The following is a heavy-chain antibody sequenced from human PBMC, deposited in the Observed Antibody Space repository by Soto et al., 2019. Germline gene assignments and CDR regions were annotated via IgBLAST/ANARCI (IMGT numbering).Heavy chain of an antibody. V-gene: IGHV3-33*01. Sequence: QVQLVESGGGVVQPGRSLRLSCAASGFTFSSYGMHWVRQAPGKGLEWVAVIWYDGSNKYYADSVKGRFTISRDNSKNTLYLQMNSLRVEDTAVYYCAREEQWELSSFDYWGQGTLVTVSS. J-gene: IGHJ4*02. CDR3: AREEQWELSSFDY. CDR2: IWYDGSNK. D-gene: IGHD1-26*01. CDR1: GFTFSSYG.